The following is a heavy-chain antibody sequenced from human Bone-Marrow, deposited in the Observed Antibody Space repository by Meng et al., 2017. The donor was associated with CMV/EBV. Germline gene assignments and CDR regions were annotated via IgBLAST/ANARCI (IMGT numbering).Heavy chain of an antibody. CDR1: GFTFSDYY. J-gene: IGHJ1*01. Sequence: GESLKISCAASGFTFSDYYMSWIRQAPGKGLEWVSYISSSGSTIYYADSVKGRFTISRDNAKNSLYLQMNSLRAEDTAVYYCAKAPPDYGGNSKLNFQHWGQGTLVTVSS. CDR3: AKAPPDYGGNSKLNFQH. V-gene: IGHV3-11*01. CDR2: ISSSGSTI. D-gene: IGHD4-23*01.